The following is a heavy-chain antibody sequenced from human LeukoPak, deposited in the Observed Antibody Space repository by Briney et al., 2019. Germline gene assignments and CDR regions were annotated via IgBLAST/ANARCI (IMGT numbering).Heavy chain of an antibody. J-gene: IGHJ4*02. V-gene: IGHV1-2*02. D-gene: IGHD5-12*01. Sequence: ASVKVSCKASGYTFTGYYMHWVRQAPGQGLEWMGWINPNSGGTNYAQKFQGRVTMTRDTSISTAYMELSRLRSDDTAVYYCARDPYPPYSGYPFDYWGQGTLVTVSS. CDR3: ARDPYPPYSGYPFDY. CDR2: INPNSGGT. CDR1: GYTFTGYY.